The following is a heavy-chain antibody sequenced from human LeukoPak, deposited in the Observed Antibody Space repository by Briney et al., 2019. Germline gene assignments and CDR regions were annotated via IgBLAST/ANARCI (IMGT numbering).Heavy chain of an antibody. CDR2: IYYSGST. CDR1: GRCIGMGY. D-gene: IGHD4-23*01. V-gene: IGHV4-59*01. CDR3: AIRSWSINSFDY. Sequence: LTSPHNGRCIGMGYCSWLRQPRGMGLERIGYIYYSGSTNYNPSLKSRVTISVDTSKNQFSLKLSSVTAADTAVYYCAIRSWSINSFDYWGQGTLVTVSS. J-gene: IGHJ4*02.